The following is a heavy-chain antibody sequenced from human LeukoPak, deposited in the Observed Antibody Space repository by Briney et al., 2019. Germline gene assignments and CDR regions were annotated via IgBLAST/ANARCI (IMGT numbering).Heavy chain of an antibody. CDR2: IYYSGTT. D-gene: IGHD1-26*01. CDR3: ARGGRGGASGYYFDY. Sequence: SETLSLTCTVPGGSVSSGRYYWSWIRQPPGKGLECLGYIYYSGTTSYTPSLKSRVTMSVDTANNQFSLKLSSVTAADTAVYYCARGGRGGASGYYFDYWGQGILVTVSS. J-gene: IGHJ4*02. CDR1: GGSVSSGRYY. V-gene: IGHV4-61*01.